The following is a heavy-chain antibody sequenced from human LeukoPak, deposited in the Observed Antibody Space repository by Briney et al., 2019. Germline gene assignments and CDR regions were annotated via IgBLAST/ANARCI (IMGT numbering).Heavy chain of an antibody. CDR3: ARGSGSYLYYFDY. V-gene: IGHV4-38-2*02. Sequence: SETLSLTCIVSGYSISSGYYWGWIRQPPGKGLEWIGNIHHSGSTYYNPSLKSRVTISVDTSKNQFSLKLSSVTAADTAVYYCARGSGSYLYYFDYWGQGTLVTVSS. CDR1: GYSISSGYY. D-gene: IGHD1-26*01. CDR2: IHHSGST. J-gene: IGHJ4*02.